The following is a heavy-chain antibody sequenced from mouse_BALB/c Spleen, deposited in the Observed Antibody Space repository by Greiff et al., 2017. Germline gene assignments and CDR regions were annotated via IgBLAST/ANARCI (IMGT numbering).Heavy chain of an antibody. CDR1: GDSITSGY. CDR2: ISYSGST. V-gene: IGHV3-8*02. J-gene: IGHJ2*01. CDR3: ARYDDGYYEYYFDY. D-gene: IGHD2-3*01. Sequence: VQLQQSGPSLVKPSQTLSLTCSVTGDSITSGYWNWIRKFPGNKLEYMGYISYSGSTYYNPSLKSRISITRDTSKNQYYLQLNSVTTEDTATYYCARYDDGYYEYYFDYWGQGTTLTVSS.